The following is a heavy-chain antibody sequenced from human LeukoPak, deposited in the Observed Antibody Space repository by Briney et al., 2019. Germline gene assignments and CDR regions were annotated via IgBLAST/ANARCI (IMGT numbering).Heavy chain of an antibody. D-gene: IGHD3-10*01. V-gene: IGHV1-18*01. Sequence: ASVKVSCKASGYSFTSYGISWARQAPGQGLEWMGWINTYNGNTNYAQSVQGRVTMTTDTATSTAYMELRSLRSDDTAVYFCARVITMVRGVILPVSGFDYWGQGTLVTVSS. CDR2: INTYNGNT. J-gene: IGHJ4*02. CDR3: ARVITMVRGVILPVSGFDY. CDR1: GYSFTSYG.